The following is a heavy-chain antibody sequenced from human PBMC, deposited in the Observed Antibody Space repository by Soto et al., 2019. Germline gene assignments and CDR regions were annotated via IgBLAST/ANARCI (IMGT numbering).Heavy chain of an antibody. J-gene: IGHJ4*02. CDR3: AAETGRYSYGFDY. V-gene: IGHV1-58*01. Sequence: SVKVSCKASGFTFTSSAVQWVRQAHGQRLEWIGWIVVGSGNTNYAQKFQERVTITRDMSTSTAYMELSSLRSEDTAVYYCAAETGRYSYGFDYWGQGTLVTVSS. CDR1: GFTFTSSA. CDR2: IVVGSGNT. D-gene: IGHD5-18*01.